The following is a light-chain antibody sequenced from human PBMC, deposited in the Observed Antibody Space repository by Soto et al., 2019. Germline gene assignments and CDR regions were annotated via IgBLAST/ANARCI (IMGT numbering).Light chain of an antibody. J-gene: IGKJ1*01. CDR2: DAS. CDR3: QQYNTYSPWA. CDR1: QSIGNR. Sequence: DIQMTQSPSTLSASVGDRVTFTCRASQSIGNRLAWYQQKPGKAPKFLIYDASSLQSGVPLRFSGSGSGTEFTLTISSLQPDYFATYYCQQYNTYSPWAFGQGTKVDIK. V-gene: IGKV1-5*01.